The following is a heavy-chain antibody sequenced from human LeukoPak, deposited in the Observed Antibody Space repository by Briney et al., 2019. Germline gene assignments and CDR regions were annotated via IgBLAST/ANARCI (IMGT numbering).Heavy chain of an antibody. D-gene: IGHD1-7*01. CDR3: ARTGTSHY. J-gene: IGHJ4*02. V-gene: IGHV3-7*05. Sequence: GGSLRLSCAASGXTFSTFWMSWVRQAPGKGLEWVANIKEDGSQKYYVDSVKGRFTISRDNANNALFLQMNSLRVDDTAVYYCARTGTSHYWGQGTLVTVSS. CDR2: IKEDGSQK. CDR1: GXTFSTFW.